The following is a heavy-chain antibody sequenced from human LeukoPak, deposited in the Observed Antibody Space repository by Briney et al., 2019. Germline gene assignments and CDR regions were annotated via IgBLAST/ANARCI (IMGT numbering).Heavy chain of an antibody. D-gene: IGHD3-3*01. CDR1: GGSFSGYY. CDR2: INHSGST. CDR3: ATRLRSFPFDP. Sequence: SETLSLTCAVYGGSFSGYYWSWIRQPPGKGLEWIGEINHSGSTSYNPSLKSRVTISVDTSKNQFSLKLSSVTAADTAVYYCATRLRSFPFDPWGQGTLVTVSS. V-gene: IGHV4-34*01. J-gene: IGHJ5*02.